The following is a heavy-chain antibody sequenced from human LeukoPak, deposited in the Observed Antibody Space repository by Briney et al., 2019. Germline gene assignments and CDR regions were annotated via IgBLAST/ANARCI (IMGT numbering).Heavy chain of an antibody. Sequence: GGSLRLSCAASGFTFSSYSMNWVRQAPGKGLEWVSYISSSSSTIYYADSVKGRFTISRDNAKNSLYLQMNSLRAEDTAVYYCARDLEYTAMVETPNWGQGTLVTVSS. J-gene: IGHJ4*02. CDR3: ARDLEYTAMVETPN. D-gene: IGHD5-18*01. CDR1: GFTFSSYS. V-gene: IGHV3-48*04. CDR2: ISSSSSTI.